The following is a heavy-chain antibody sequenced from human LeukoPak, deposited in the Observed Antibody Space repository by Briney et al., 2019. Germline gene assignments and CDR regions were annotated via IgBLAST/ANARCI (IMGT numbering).Heavy chain of an antibody. CDR3: ARDPRKHSSSWSFGY. D-gene: IGHD6-13*01. J-gene: IGHJ4*02. V-gene: IGHV4-59*01. CDR1: GGSISTYY. Sequence: PSETLSLTCTVSGGSISTYYWSWIRQSPGKGLEWIGYIYYSGSTNYNPSLKSRVTISVDTSKNQFSLKLSSVTAADTAVYYCARDPRKHSSSWSFGYWGQGTLVTVSS. CDR2: IYYSGST.